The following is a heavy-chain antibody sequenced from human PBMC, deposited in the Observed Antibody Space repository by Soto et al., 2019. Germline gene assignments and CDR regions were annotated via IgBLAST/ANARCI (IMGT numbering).Heavy chain of an antibody. CDR1: GGSISSYY. D-gene: IGHD6-13*01. J-gene: IGHJ5*02. Sequence: QVQLQESGPGLVKPSETLSLTCTVSGGSISSYYWSWIRQPAGKGLEWIGRIYTSGSTNYNPSLKSRVTMSVDTSKNQFSLKLSSVTAADTAVYYCARDRRSSSWYRTFDPWGQGTLVTVSS. V-gene: IGHV4-4*07. CDR2: IYTSGST. CDR3: ARDRRSSSWYRTFDP.